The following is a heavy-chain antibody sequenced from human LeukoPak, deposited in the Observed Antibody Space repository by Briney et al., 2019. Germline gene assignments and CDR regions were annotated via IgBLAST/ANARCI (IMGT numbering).Heavy chain of an antibody. CDR1: GFTFSSFG. Sequence: GGSLRLSCAASGFTFSSFGLHWVRQAPGKGLEWVSYISSSSSHTNYADSVKGRFTISRDNAKNSLYLQMNSLRAEDTAVYYCARDYYYYGSGSYGWVDYWGQGTLVTVSS. D-gene: IGHD3-10*01. CDR3: ARDYYYYGSGSYGWVDY. V-gene: IGHV3-21*05. CDR2: ISSSSSHT. J-gene: IGHJ4*02.